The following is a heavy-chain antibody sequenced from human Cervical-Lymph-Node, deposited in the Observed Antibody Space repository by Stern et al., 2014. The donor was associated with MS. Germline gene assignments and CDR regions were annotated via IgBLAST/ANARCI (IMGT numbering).Heavy chain of an antibody. D-gene: IGHD6-13*01. J-gene: IGHJ6*02. V-gene: IGHV3-33*01. CDR3: ARSSSPSPYYYYGMDV. Sequence: VQLEQSGGGVVQPGRSLRLSCAASGFTFSSYGMHWVRQAPGKGLEWVAVIWVDGSNNNYADSVKGRLTLSRDNSKNTLYLQMNSLRAEDTAVYYCARSSSPSPYYYYGMDVWGQGTTVTVSS. CDR2: IWVDGSNN. CDR1: GFTFSSYG.